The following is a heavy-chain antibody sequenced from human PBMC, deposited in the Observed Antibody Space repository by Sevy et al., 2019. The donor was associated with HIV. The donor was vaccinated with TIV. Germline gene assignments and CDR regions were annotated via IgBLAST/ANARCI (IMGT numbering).Heavy chain of an antibody. Sequence: GGSLRLSCAASGFTFSSYAMHWVRQAPGKGLEWVAVISYDGSNKYYADSVKGRFTISRDNSKNTLYPQMNSLRAEDTAVYYCARSYYDSSGYFPTGYFDYWGQGTLVTVSS. J-gene: IGHJ4*02. CDR1: GFTFSSYA. D-gene: IGHD3-22*01. CDR2: ISYDGSNK. CDR3: ARSYYDSSGYFPTGYFDY. V-gene: IGHV3-30-3*01.